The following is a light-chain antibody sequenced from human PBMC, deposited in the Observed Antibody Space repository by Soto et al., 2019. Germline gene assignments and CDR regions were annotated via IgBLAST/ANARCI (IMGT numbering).Light chain of an antibody. CDR3: GAWDDSLNVYV. CDR1: SSNLAYNS. V-gene: IGLV1-51*01. Sequence: QSVLTQPPSVSAAPGQDVTISCSGSSSNLAYNSLSWYQQLPGTAPKLLIYDDNKRPSGIPARFSGSKSGTSATLGITGLETGDEVDYYCGAWDDSLNVYVFGSGTKVTVL. CDR2: DDN. J-gene: IGLJ1*01.